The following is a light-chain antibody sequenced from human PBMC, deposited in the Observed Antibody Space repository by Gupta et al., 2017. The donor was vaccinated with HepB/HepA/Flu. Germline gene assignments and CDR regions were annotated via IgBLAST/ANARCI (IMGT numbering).Light chain of an antibody. CDR2: WGS. CDR3: MQALQTPRS. J-gene: IGKJ2*04. CDR1: QILLHSNGYNY. V-gene: IGKV2-28*01. Sequence: DIVMTQSPLSLPVTPGEPASISCRSSQILLHSNGYNYLDWYLQKPGQSPQLLIYWGSNRASGVPDRFSGSGSGTDFTLKISRVEAEDVGVYYCMQALQTPRSFGQGTKLEIK.